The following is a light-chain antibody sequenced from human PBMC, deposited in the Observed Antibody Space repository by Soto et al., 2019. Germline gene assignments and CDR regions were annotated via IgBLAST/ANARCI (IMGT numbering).Light chain of an antibody. V-gene: IGLV2-8*01. CDR3: SIHAGSMSV. CDR2: AVN. J-gene: IGLJ1*01. Sequence: QAVLTQPPSASGSPGHSVTISCTGTNSDVGGYNYVSWYQQHPGKAPKLMIYAVNKRPSGVPDRFSGSKSGNTASLTVSGLQSEDEGDSYCSIHAGSMSVFVTGTNVTVL. CDR1: NSDVGGYNY.